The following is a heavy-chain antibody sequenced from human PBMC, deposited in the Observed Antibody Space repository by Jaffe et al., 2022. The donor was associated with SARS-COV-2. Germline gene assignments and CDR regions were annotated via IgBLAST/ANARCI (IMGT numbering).Heavy chain of an antibody. CDR2: ISGNGGAT. J-gene: IGHJ4*02. V-gene: IGHV3-23*01. Sequence: EVQLLESGGGLVQPGGSLRLSCAASRFTFGSYAMSWVRQAPGKGLEWVSTISGNGGATYYVDSVKGRFTISRDNSKDMLYLQMNSLGADDTAVYYCAVCYSDYVYDYWGQGTLVTVSS. CDR3: AVCYSDYVYDY. CDR1: RFTFGSYA. D-gene: IGHD4-17*01.